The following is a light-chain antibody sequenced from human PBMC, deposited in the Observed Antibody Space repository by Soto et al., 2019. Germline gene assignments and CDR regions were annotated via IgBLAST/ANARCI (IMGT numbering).Light chain of an antibody. Sequence: EIVLTQSPGTLSLSPGERATLSCRASQDVSSTYLAWYQQKPGQAPRLLIYGASSRATGIPDRFSGSGSGTDFTRTISRLEPEDFAVYSCQQYGSSPSAFGQGTRLEIK. CDR1: QDVSSTY. CDR3: QQYGSSPSA. V-gene: IGKV3-20*01. J-gene: IGKJ5*01. CDR2: GAS.